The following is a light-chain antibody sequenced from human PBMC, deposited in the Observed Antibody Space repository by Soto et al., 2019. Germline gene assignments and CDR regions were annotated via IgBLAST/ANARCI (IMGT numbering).Light chain of an antibody. Sequence: QSALTQPASVSGSPGQSITISCTGTSSDVGGYNYVSWYQQHPGKAPKLMIYDVSNRPSGVSNRFSGSKAGNTASLTISGLQAEDEADYYCSSYTSSSPPLYVVVGGGTKLTVL. CDR3: SSYTSSSPPLYVV. CDR2: DVS. J-gene: IGLJ2*01. CDR1: SSDVGGYNY. V-gene: IGLV2-14*01.